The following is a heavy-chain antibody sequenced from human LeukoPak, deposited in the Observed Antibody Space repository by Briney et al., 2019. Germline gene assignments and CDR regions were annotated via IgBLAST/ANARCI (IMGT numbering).Heavy chain of an antibody. D-gene: IGHD7-27*01. CDR3: ARVGTGDRSGDY. J-gene: IGHJ4*02. CDR1: GYTFTSYD. V-gene: IGHV1-8*03. CDR2: MNPNSGNT. Sequence: ASVKVSCKASGYTFTSYDINWVRQATGQGLEWMGWMNPNSGNTGYAQKFQGRVTITRNTSISTAYMELSSLRSEDTAVYYCARVGTGDRSGDYWGQGTLVTVSS.